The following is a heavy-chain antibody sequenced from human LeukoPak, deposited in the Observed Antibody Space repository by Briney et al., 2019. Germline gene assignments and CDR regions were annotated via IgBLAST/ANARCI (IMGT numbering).Heavy chain of an antibody. CDR3: ARNTYYYDSSGYYYGDRALDI. Sequence: SVKVSCKASGGTFSSYAIIWVRQAPGQGLEWMGGIIPIFGTANYAQKFQGRVTITTDESTSTAYMELSSLRSEDTAVYYCARNTYYYDSSGYYYGDRALDIWGQGTMVTVSS. V-gene: IGHV1-69*05. CDR2: IIPIFGTA. J-gene: IGHJ3*02. CDR1: GGTFSSYA. D-gene: IGHD3-22*01.